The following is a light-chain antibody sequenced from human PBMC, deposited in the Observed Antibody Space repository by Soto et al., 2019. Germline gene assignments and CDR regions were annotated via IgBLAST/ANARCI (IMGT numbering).Light chain of an antibody. J-gene: IGLJ3*02. V-gene: IGLV2-11*01. Sequence: QSALTQPRSVSGSPGQSVTISCTGTSSDVGAYNYVSWYQHHPGKAPKVMIYDVSERPSGVPDRFSGSKSDNKASLTISGLQAEDDADYYCCSSAGSYSWVFGGGTKVTVL. CDR2: DVS. CDR3: CSSAGSYSWV. CDR1: SSDVGAYNY.